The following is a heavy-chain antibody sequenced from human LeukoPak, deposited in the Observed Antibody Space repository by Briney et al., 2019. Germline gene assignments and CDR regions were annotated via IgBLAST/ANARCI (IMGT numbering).Heavy chain of an antibody. D-gene: IGHD1-7*01. Sequence: GGSLRLSCAASGFTFSSYAMSWVRQAPGKGLEWVSAISGSGGSTYYADSVKGRFTISRDNSKNTLYLQMNSLRAEDTAVYYCAKGPRYNWNYDESYYYYMDVWGKGTTVTVSS. CDR1: GFTFSSYA. CDR3: AKGPRYNWNYDESYYYYMDV. J-gene: IGHJ6*03. CDR2: ISGSGGST. V-gene: IGHV3-23*01.